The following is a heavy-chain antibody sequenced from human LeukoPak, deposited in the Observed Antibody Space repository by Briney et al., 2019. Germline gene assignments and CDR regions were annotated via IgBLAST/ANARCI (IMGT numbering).Heavy chain of an antibody. D-gene: IGHD6-19*01. CDR2: ISYDGSNK. CDR3: ARDGPWLVLWWFDP. V-gene: IGHV3-30*04. Sequence: GGSLRLSCAASGFTFSSYAMHWVRQAPGKGLEWVAVISYDGSNKYYADSVKGRFTISRDNSKNTLYLQMNSLRAEDTAVYYCARDGPWLVLWWFDPWGQGALVTVSS. J-gene: IGHJ5*02. CDR1: GFTFSSYA.